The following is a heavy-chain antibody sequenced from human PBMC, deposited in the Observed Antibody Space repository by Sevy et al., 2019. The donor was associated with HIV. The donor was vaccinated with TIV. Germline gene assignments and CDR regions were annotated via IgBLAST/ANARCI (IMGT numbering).Heavy chain of an antibody. CDR2: IIPIFGTA. CDR3: ARADAGYYDILTGKYYFDY. CDR1: GGTFSSYA. Sequence: ASVKVSCKASGGTFSSYAISWVRQAPGQGLEWMGGIIPIFGTANYAQKFQGRVTITADESMSTAYMELSSLRSEDTAVYYCARADAGYYDILTGKYYFDYWGQGTLVTVSS. V-gene: IGHV1-69*13. J-gene: IGHJ4*02. D-gene: IGHD3-9*01.